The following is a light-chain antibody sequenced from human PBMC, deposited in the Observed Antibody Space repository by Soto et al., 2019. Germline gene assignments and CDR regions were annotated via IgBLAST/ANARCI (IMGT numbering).Light chain of an antibody. V-gene: IGKV3-20*01. CDR2: GAS. Sequence: EIVLTQSPGTVSLSPGERATLSCRASQSVSSSYLAWYQQKPGQAPRLLIYGASSRATGIPDRFSGSGSGTDFTLTISRLEPDDCAVYYCQQYGSSPWTFGQGTKVEI. CDR1: QSVSSSY. J-gene: IGKJ1*01. CDR3: QQYGSSPWT.